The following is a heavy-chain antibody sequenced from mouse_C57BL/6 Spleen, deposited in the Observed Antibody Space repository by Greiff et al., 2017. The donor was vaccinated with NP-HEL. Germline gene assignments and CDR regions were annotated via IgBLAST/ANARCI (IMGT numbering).Heavy chain of an antibody. V-gene: IGHV1-69*01. Sequence: QVQLQQPGAELVMPGASVKLSCKASGYTFTSYWMHWVKQRPGQGLEWIGEIDPSDSYTNYNQKFKGKSTLTVDKSSSTAYMQLSSLTSEDSAVYYGARAGPYDYATVGAMDYWGQGTSVTVSS. CDR1: GYTFTSYW. CDR2: IDPSDSYT. D-gene: IGHD2-4*01. CDR3: ARAGPYDYATVGAMDY. J-gene: IGHJ4*01.